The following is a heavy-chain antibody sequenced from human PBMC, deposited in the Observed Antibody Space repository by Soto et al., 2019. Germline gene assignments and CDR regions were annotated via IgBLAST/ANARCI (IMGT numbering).Heavy chain of an antibody. CDR2: VYYSGGA. V-gene: IGHV4-39*01. J-gene: IGHJ5*02. CDR1: GVSIHNSHSF. D-gene: IGHD2-15*01. Sequence: QVHLQESGPGLVKPSETLSLTCTVSGVSIHNSHSFWGWIRQPPGKGLEFIGTVYYSGGAHYNSSLTSRVTIDVATAKNQASLGMRSPPAADTAVYYWGRVVEGATRQTTLDAWGQETLVTVS. CDR3: GRVVEGATRQTTLDA.